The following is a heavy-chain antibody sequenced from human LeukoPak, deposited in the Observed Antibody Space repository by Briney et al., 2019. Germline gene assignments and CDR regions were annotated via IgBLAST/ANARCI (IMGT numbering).Heavy chain of an antibody. CDR2: ISSSNSYI. CDR1: GFTFSSYS. V-gene: IGHV3-21*01. Sequence: PGGSLRLSCAASGFTFSSYSMNWVRQAPGKGLEWVSSISSSNSYIYYADSVKGRFTISRDNAKNSLYLQMNSLRAEDTAVYYCARDGRREVRGVISDYWGQGTLVTVSS. J-gene: IGHJ4*02. CDR3: ARDGRREVRGVISDY. D-gene: IGHD3-10*01.